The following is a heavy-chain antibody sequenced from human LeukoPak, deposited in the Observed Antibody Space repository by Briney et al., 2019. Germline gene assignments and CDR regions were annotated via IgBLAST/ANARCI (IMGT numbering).Heavy chain of an antibody. D-gene: IGHD1-26*01. CDR2: IWYDGSNK. CDR3: ARDKTNLGNYFDY. CDR1: GFTFSSYG. J-gene: IGHJ4*02. V-gene: IGHV3-33*01. Sequence: GRSLRLSCAASGFTFSSYGMHWVRQAPGKGLEWVAVIWYDGSNKYYADSVKGRFTISRDNSKNTLYLQMNSLRAEDTAVYYCARDKTNLGNYFDYWGQGTLVTVSS.